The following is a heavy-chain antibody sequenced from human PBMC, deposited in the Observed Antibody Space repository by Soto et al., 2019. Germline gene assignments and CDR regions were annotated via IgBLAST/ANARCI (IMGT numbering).Heavy chain of an antibody. Sequence: ASVKVSCQASGYLFTAYSMHWVRLAPGQGLEWMGVVNPSGGSTKYAQNFQGRVTMTRDTSTTTIYMELSSLRSDDTAIYYCAREENCSGGTCYSEYFHRWGQGTLVTVSS. CDR1: GYLFTAYS. J-gene: IGHJ1*01. CDR2: VNPSGGST. CDR3: AREENCSGGTCYSEYFHR. V-gene: IGHV1-46*01. D-gene: IGHD2-15*01.